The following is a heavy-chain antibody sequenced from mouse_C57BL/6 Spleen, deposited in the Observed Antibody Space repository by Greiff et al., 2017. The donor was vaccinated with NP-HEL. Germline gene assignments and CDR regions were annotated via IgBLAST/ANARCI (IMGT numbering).Heavy chain of an antibody. J-gene: IGHJ2*01. CDR2: IYPGGGYT. V-gene: IGHV1-63*01. CDR1: GYTFTNYW. D-gene: IGHD1-1*01. Sequence: QVQLKESGAELVRPGTSVKMSCKASGYTFTNYWIGWAKQRPGHGLEWIGDIYPGGGYTNYNEKFKGKATLTADKSSSTAYMQFSSLTSEDSAIYYCARCTTVVATKGYYFDYWRQGTTLTVSS. CDR3: ARCTTVVATKGYYFDY.